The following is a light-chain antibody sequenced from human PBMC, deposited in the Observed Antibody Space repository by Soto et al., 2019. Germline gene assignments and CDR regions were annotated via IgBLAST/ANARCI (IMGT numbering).Light chain of an antibody. Sequence: DVQMTQSPSSLSASVVDTISITCLASQSVSIWLAWYRQKPGKAPEVLVWDASSLQRGVPSRFSGSGSGTEFTLTISSLQPDDFATYYCQQYNGYSTWTFGQGTKVDIK. CDR3: QQYNGYSTWT. CDR1: QSVSIW. CDR2: DAS. J-gene: IGKJ1*01. V-gene: IGKV1-5*01.